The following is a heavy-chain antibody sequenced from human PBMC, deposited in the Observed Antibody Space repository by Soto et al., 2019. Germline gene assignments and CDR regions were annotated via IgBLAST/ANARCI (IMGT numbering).Heavy chain of an antibody. CDR3: ARGVGATEYFDY. D-gene: IGHD1-26*01. J-gene: IGHJ4*02. CDR2: IYYSGST. Sequence: SETLSLTCTVSGGSISSYYWSWIRQPPGKGLEWIGYIYYSGSTNYNPSLKSRVTISVDTSKNQFSLKLSSVTAADTAVYYCARGVGATEYFDYWGQGTLVTVSS. CDR1: GGSISSYY. V-gene: IGHV4-59*01.